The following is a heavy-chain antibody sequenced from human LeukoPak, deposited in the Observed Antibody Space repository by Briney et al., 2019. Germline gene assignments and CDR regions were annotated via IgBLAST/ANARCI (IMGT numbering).Heavy chain of an antibody. CDR3: ARDRGSYTTGYFDY. D-gene: IGHD1-1*01. CDR1: GFTFSSYS. CDR2: ISSSSSYI. J-gene: IGHJ4*02. V-gene: IGHV3-21*01. Sequence: GGSLRLSCAASGFTFSSYSMNWVRQAPGKGLEWVSSISSSSSYIYYADSVKGRFTISRDNAKNSLYLQMNSLRAEDTAVYYCARDRGSYTTGYFDYWGQGTLVTVSS.